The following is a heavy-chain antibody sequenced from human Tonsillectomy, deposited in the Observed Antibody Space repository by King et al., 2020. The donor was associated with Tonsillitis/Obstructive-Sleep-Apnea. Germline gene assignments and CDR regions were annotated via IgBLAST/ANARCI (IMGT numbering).Heavy chain of an antibody. CDR1: GFTFSSYG. D-gene: IGHD6-6*01. Sequence: VQLVESGGGVVQPGRSLRLSCAASGFTFSSYGMHWVRQAPGKGLEWVAVISYDGSNKYYADSVKGRFTISRDNSKNTLYLLMNSLRAEDTAVYYCAKDRPYSSSYYYYGMDVWGQGTTVTVSS. CDR3: AKDRPYSSSYYYYGMDV. J-gene: IGHJ6*02. CDR2: ISYDGSNK. V-gene: IGHV3-30*18.